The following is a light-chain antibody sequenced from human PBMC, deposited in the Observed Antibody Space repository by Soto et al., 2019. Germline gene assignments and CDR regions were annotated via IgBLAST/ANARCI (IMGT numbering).Light chain of an antibody. CDR3: QQYGNSPLT. J-gene: IGKJ4*01. CDR2: GAS. V-gene: IGKV3-20*01. CDR1: QSVRSSF. Sequence: EIVLTQSPGTLSLSPGERATLSCRASQSVRSSFLAWYHQKPGQAPRLLIYGASSRATGIPDRFSGSGSGTDFTLTISRLEPEDVAVYYCQQYGNSPLTFGGGTKVEIK.